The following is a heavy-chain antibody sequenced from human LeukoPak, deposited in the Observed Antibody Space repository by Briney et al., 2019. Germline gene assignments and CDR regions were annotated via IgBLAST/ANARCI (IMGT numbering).Heavy chain of an antibody. CDR1: GYTFTSYG. Sequence: ASVKVSCKASGYTFTSYGISWVRQAPGQGLEWMGWISAYNGNTNYAQKLQGRVTMTTDTSTSTAYMELRSLRSDDTAVYYCARDLGSSWPYWYFDLWGRGTLVTVSS. CDR3: ARDLGSSWPYWYFDL. J-gene: IGHJ2*01. D-gene: IGHD6-13*01. CDR2: ISAYNGNT. V-gene: IGHV1-18*01.